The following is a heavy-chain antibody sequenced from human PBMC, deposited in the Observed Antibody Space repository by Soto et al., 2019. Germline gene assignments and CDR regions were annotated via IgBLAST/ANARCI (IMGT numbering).Heavy chain of an antibody. CDR3: AKGVEVMVTYFDL. D-gene: IGHD5-18*01. CDR2: ISGSGGST. V-gene: IGHV3-23*01. CDR1: GFPFSSYA. Sequence: PGGSLRLSCAASGFPFSSYAMSLVRQSPGKGLEWVSAISGSGGSTYYADSVKGRFTISRDNSKNTLYLQMNSLRAEETAVYYCAKGVEVMVTYFDLWGSGEVVTVSS. J-gene: IGHJ2*01.